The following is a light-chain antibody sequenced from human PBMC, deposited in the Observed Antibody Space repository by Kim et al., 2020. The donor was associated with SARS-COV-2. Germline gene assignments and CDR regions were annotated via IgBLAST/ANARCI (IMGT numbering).Light chain of an antibody. V-gene: IGKV3-11*01. CDR1: QGVSNY. Sequence: EIVLWQSPGTLSLSPEDRATLSCRASQGVSNYLAWYQQKPGQAPRLLIYEASKRAAGIPARFSGSGSGTDFTLTISRLEPGDSAVYFCQQRGSFGQGTRLEIK. CDR2: EAS. CDR3: QQRGS. J-gene: IGKJ5*01.